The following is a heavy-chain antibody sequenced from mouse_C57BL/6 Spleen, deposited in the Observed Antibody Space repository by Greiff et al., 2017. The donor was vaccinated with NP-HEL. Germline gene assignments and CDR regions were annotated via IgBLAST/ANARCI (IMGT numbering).Heavy chain of an antibody. CDR3: ARGGLRGGDYDPLGLDY. Sequence: EVQLQESGPGLVKPSQSLSLTCSVTGYSITSGYYWNWIRQFPGNKLEWMGYISYDGSNNYNPSLKNRISITRDTSKNQFFLKLNSVTTEDTATYYCARGGLRGGDYDPLGLDYWGQGTTLTVSS. J-gene: IGHJ2*01. CDR2: ISYDGSN. CDR1: GYSITSGYY. D-gene: IGHD2-4*01. V-gene: IGHV3-6*01.